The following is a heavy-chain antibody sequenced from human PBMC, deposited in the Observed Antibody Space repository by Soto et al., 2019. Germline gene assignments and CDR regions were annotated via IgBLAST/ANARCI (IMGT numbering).Heavy chain of an antibody. CDR2: ISGSGGST. Sequence: EVQLLESGGRLVQPGGSLRLSCAASGFTFSTYAMSWVRQAPGKGLEWVSAISGSGGSTYCADSVKGRFTISRDNSKNTLYLQMNSLRAGDTAVYYCAKDLGELALDYWGQGTLVTVSS. CDR1: GFTFSTYA. D-gene: IGHD3-10*01. J-gene: IGHJ4*02. CDR3: AKDLGELALDY. V-gene: IGHV3-23*01.